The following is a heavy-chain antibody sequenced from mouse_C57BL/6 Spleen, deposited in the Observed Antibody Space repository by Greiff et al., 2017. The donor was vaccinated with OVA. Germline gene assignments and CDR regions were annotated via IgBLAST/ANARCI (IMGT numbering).Heavy chain of an antibody. CDR3: TRWDYGSSFDY. V-gene: IGHV1-15*01. CDR1: GYTFTDYE. Sequence: QVQLQQSGAELVRPGASVTLSCKASGYTFTDYEMHWVKQTPVHGLEWIGAIDPETGGTASNQKFKGKAILTADKSSSTAYMELRSLTSEDSAVYYCTRWDYGSSFDYWGQGTTLTVSS. D-gene: IGHD1-1*01. CDR2: IDPETGGT. J-gene: IGHJ2*01.